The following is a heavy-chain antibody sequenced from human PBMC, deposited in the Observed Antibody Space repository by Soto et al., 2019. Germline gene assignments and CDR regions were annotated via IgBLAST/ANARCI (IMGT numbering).Heavy chain of an antibody. CDR1: GFTFSSYG. CDR3: AKENEPALDY. D-gene: IGHD1-1*01. CDR2: ISYDGSNK. V-gene: IGHV3-30*18. J-gene: IGHJ4*02. Sequence: PGGSLRLSCAASGFTFSSYGMHWVRQAPGKGLEWVAVISYDGSNKYYADSVKGRFTISRDNSKNTLYLQMNSLRAEDTAVYYCAKENEPALDYWGQGTLVTVSS.